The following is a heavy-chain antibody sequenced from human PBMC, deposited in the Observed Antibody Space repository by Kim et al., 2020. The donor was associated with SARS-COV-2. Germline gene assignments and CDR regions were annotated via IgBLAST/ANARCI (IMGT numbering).Heavy chain of an antibody. CDR1: GGSISSSNW. D-gene: IGHD3-9*01. J-gene: IGHJ3*02. V-gene: IGHV4-4*02. CDR3: ARLPYDILTGYHRSAFDI. CDR2: IYHSGST. Sequence: SETLSLTCAVSGGSISSSNWWSWVRQPPGKGLEWIGEIYHSGSTNYNPSLKSRVTISVDKSKNQFSLKLSSVTAADTAVYYCARLPYDILTGYHRSAFDIWGQGTMVTVSS.